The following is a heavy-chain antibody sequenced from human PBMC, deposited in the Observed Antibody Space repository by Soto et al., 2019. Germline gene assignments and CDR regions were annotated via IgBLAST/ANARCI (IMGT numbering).Heavy chain of an antibody. V-gene: IGHV1-58*01. Sequence: ASVKVSCKASGFTFTSSAVQWVRQARGQRLEWIGWIVVGSGNTNYAQKFQERVTITRDMSTSTAYMELSSLRSEDTAVYYCAATVAGTDYYYYGMDVWGQGTTVTVSS. CDR2: IVVGSGNT. J-gene: IGHJ6*02. CDR1: GFTFTSSA. CDR3: AATVAGTDYYYYGMDV. D-gene: IGHD6-19*01.